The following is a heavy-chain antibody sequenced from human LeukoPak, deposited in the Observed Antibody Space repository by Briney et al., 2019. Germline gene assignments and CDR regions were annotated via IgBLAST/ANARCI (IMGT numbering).Heavy chain of an antibody. CDR2: ISGTGGGNT. J-gene: IGHJ4*02. D-gene: IGHD5-18*01. CDR3: ADSNFDY. V-gene: IGHV3-23*01. CDR1: GFTFSSYA. Sequence: PGGALRLSCAASGFTFSSYAMSWVRQAPGKGLEWVSSISGTGGGNTYYADSVKGRFTISRDNSKNTLYLQMNSLRAEDTAVYYCADSNFDYWGQGTLVTVSS.